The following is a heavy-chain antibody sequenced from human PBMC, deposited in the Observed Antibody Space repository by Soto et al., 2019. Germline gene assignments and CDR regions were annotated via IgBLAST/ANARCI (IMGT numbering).Heavy chain of an antibody. J-gene: IGHJ5*02. Sequence: SETLSLTCSVSGGSISSGGYYWSWIRQHPGKGLEYIGYIYYSGSTYYNPSLKSRVTTSVDTSKNQFSLKLSSVTAADTAVYYCVREVFGSGTGRFDPWGQGTLVTSPQ. V-gene: IGHV4-31*03. CDR1: GGSISSGGYY. CDR2: IYYSGST. D-gene: IGHD3-10*01. CDR3: VREVFGSGTGRFDP.